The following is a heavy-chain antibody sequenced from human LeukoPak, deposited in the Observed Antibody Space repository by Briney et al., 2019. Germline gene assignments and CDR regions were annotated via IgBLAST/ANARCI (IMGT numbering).Heavy chain of an antibody. V-gene: IGHV1-18*01. Sequence: GASVTVSCKASGYTFSSYGISWVRQAPGQGLEWMGWISAYNGNTNYAQNLQGRVTITRNTSISTAYMELSSLRSEDTAVYYCARSYYYDSSGYYPWDYWGQGTLVTVSS. CDR3: ARSYYYDSSGYYPWDY. J-gene: IGHJ4*02. D-gene: IGHD3-22*01. CDR1: GYTFSSYG. CDR2: ISAYNGNT.